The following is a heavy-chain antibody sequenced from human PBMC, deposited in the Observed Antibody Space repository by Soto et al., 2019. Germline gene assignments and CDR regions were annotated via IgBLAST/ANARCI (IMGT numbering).Heavy chain of an antibody. CDR3: ATSSDSYHYFDC. V-gene: IGHV3-48*03. CDR1: GFTFRSYE. J-gene: IGHJ4*02. Sequence: PGGSLRLSCAASGFTFRSYEMNWVRQAPGKGLEWISYISSGGDTIYYADSVKGRFDISRDNVKDSLYLQMNSLRAEDTAVYFCATSSDSYHYFDCWGQGTLVTVSS. CDR2: ISSGGDTI. D-gene: IGHD3-22*01.